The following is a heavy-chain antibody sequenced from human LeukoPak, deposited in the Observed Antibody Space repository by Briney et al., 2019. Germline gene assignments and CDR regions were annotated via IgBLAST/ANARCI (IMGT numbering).Heavy chain of an antibody. CDR2: ISYDGSNK. Sequence: PGGSLRLSCAASGFTFSSYAMHWVRQAPGKGLEWVAVISYDGSNKYYADSVKGRFTISRDNSKNTLYLQMNSLRAEDTAVYYCARAAAAATGGGTHYYYGMDVWGQGTTVTVSS. CDR3: ARAAAAATGGGTHYYYGMDV. CDR1: GFTFSSYA. D-gene: IGHD6-13*01. J-gene: IGHJ6*02. V-gene: IGHV3-30-3*01.